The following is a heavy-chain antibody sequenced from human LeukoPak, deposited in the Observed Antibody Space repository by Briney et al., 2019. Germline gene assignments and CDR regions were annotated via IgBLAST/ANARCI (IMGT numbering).Heavy chain of an antibody. CDR3: ATRPILFSLVGAPPDY. CDR2: ISGSGGST. J-gene: IGHJ4*02. CDR1: GFTFSSYA. V-gene: IGHV3-23*01. Sequence: GGSLRLSCAASGFTFSSYAMSWVRQAPGKGLEWVSAISGSGGSTYYADSVKGRFTISRDNSKNTLYLQMNSLRAEDTAVYYRATRPILFSLVGAPPDYWGQGTLVTVSS. D-gene: IGHD1-26*01.